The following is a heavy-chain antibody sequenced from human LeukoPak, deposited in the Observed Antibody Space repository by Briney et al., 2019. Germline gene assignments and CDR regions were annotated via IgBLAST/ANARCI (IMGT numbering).Heavy chain of an antibody. V-gene: IGHV3-66*01. CDR2: IYSSGRS. CDR3: ARERPGVGASFGY. J-gene: IGHJ4*02. Sequence: GGSLRLSCAASGFTVNSNYMSWVRQAPGKGLEWVSIIYSSGRSDYADSVKARFTISRDNSKNTMYLQMNSLRAEDTAVYYCARERPGVGASFGYWGQGTLVTVSS. CDR1: GFTVNSNY. D-gene: IGHD1-26*01.